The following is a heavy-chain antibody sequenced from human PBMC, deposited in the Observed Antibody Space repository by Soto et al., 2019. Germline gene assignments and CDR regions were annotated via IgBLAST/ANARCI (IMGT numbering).Heavy chain of an antibody. Sequence: EVQLVESGGGLVQPGGSLRLSCAASGFTFSSYWMHWVRQAPGKGLVWVARINPDGSDTIYADSVKGRFTISRDNAKNTSYLQMSSLRADDTAVYYCARPTVTLHYWGQGTLVAVSS. CDR1: GFTFSSYW. D-gene: IGHD4-17*01. V-gene: IGHV3-74*01. CDR3: ARPTVTLHY. J-gene: IGHJ4*02. CDR2: INPDGSDT.